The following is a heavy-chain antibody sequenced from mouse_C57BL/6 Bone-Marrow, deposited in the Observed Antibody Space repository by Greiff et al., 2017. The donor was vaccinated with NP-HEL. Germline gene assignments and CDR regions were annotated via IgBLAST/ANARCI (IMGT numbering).Heavy chain of an antibody. CDR3: AREGVLITTVVAPYYAMDY. CDR1: GFTFSDYG. D-gene: IGHD1-1*01. Sequence: EVQRVESGGGLVKPGGSLKLSCAASGFTFSDYGMHWVRQAPEKGLEWVAYISSGSSTIYYADTVKGRFTISRDNAKNNLFLQMTSLWSEDTAMYYCAREGVLITTVVAPYYAMDYWGQGTSVTVSS. CDR2: ISSGSSTI. J-gene: IGHJ4*01. V-gene: IGHV5-17*01.